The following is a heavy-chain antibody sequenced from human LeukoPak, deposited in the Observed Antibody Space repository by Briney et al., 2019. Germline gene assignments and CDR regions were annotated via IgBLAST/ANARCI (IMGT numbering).Heavy chain of an antibody. Sequence: SETLSLTCTVSGGSISSYYWSWIRQPPGKGLEWIGYIYYSGSTTYNTSLKSRVTISVATSKNQFSLKLSSVTAADTAVYYCARNGAYCSGGSCAHDTFGMWGQGTMVTVSS. CDR3: ARNGAYCSGGSCAHDTFGM. CDR2: IYYSGST. D-gene: IGHD2-15*01. V-gene: IGHV4-59*01. CDR1: GGSISSYY. J-gene: IGHJ3*02.